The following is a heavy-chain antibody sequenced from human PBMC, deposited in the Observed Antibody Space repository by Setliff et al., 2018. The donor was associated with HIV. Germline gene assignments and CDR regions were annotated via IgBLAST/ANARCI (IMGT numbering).Heavy chain of an antibody. D-gene: IGHD1-20*01. V-gene: IGHV4-4*07. J-gene: IGHJ5*02. CDR3: ARDLPELTERSFDP. CDR2: IYTSGST. CDR1: GGSISGYF. Sequence: SETLSLTCNVSGGSISGYFWTWIRQPAGKGLEWIGRIYTSGSTNYNPSLKSRLSMSIDTSKNHFSLRLTSVTAADTAVYYCARDLPELTERSFDPWGQGIQVTVSS.